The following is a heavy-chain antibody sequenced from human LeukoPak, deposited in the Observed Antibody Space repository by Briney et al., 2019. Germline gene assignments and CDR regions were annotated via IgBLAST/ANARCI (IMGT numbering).Heavy chain of an antibody. V-gene: IGHV1-8*01. CDR3: ARVRIAVGHNWFDP. CDR2: MNPNSGNT. CDR1: GYTFTSYD. J-gene: IGHJ5*02. Sequence: ASVKVSCKASGYTFTSYDINWVRQATGQGLEWMGWMNPNSGNTGYAQKFQGRVTMTRNTSISTAYMELSSLRSEETAVYYCARVRIAVGHNWFDPWGQGTLVTVSS. D-gene: IGHD6-19*01.